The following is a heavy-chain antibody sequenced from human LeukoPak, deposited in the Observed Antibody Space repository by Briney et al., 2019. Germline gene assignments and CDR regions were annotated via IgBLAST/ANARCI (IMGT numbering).Heavy chain of an antibody. CDR2: ISWNSASI. CDR1: GFTFDDYA. J-gene: IGHJ4*02. D-gene: IGHD3-10*01. CDR3: TKVPSGGPPDF. V-gene: IGHV3-9*01. Sequence: GGSLRLSCAASGFTFDDYAMHWVRQVPGKGLEGVSGISWNSASIHYVDSVKGRFTISRDNAKNSLFLQMNSLRGEDSAFYYCTKVPSGGPPDFWGQGTLVTVSS.